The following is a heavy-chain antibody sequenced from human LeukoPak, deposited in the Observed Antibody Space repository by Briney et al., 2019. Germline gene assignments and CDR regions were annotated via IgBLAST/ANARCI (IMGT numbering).Heavy chain of an antibody. D-gene: IGHD3-22*01. CDR3: ARDYYSRFDY. Sequence: GGSLRLSCAASGFTFSTYGMHWVRQAPGKGLDWVAVIWYDGSNIYHGDSVKGRFTVSRDNAKNTLILQMNSLRAEDTAVYYCARDYYSRFDYWGQGTLVTVSS. CDR1: GFTFSTYG. V-gene: IGHV3-33*01. CDR2: IWYDGSNI. J-gene: IGHJ4*02.